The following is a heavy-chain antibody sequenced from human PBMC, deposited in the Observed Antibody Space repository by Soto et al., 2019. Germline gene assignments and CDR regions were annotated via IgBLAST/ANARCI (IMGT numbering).Heavy chain of an antibody. CDR1: GGSISSGGYS. D-gene: IGHD3-3*01. Sequence: SETLSLTCAVSGGSISSGGYSWSWIRQPPGKGLEWIGYIYHSGSTYYNPSLKSRVTISVDRSKNQFSLKLSSVTAADTAVYYCVRDSVGVVTKWGQGTLVTVSS. J-gene: IGHJ4*02. CDR2: IYHSGST. V-gene: IGHV4-30-2*01. CDR3: VRDSVGVVTK.